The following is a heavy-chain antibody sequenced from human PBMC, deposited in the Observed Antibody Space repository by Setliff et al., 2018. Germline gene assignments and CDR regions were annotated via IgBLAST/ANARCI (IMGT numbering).Heavy chain of an antibody. D-gene: IGHD2-15*01. CDR2: IYYSGSTS. Sequence: PSETLSLTCTVSGGSISSGGYYWSWIRQHPGKGLEWIGYIYYSGSTSYYNPSLKSRVTISVDTSKNQFSLELSSVTAADTAMYYCARENGYCSGGACYFMFDYWGQGTLVTVSS. J-gene: IGHJ4*02. V-gene: IGHV4-31*03. CDR3: ARENGYCSGGACYFMFDY. CDR1: GGSISSGGYY.